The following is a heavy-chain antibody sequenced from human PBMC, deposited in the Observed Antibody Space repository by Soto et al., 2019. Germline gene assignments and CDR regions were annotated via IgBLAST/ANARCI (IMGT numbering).Heavy chain of an antibody. Sequence: SETLSLTGAVAGGAISSGGYCWSWIRQPPGKGLEWISYIYHSGSTYYNPCLKSRVTISVDRSKNQFSLKLSSVIAADTAVYFCARGYGAGSYPFDYCGQGTLVTVSS. CDR2: IYHSGST. CDR3: ARGYGAGSYPFDY. J-gene: IGHJ4*02. CDR1: GGAISSGGYC. D-gene: IGHD3-10*01. V-gene: IGHV4-30-2*01.